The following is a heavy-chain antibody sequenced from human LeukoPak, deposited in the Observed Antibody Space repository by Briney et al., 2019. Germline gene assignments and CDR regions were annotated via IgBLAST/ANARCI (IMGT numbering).Heavy chain of an antibody. D-gene: IGHD3-22*01. J-gene: IGHJ3*02. V-gene: IGHV4-4*07. Sequence: SETLSLTCTVSGGSISSYYWSWIRQPAGKGLEWIGRIYTSGSTNYNPSPKSRVTMSVDTSKNQFSLKLSSVTAADTAVYYCARDGNYDSSGYLSKDAFDIWGQGTMVTVSS. CDR1: GGSISSYY. CDR2: IYTSGST. CDR3: ARDGNYDSSGYLSKDAFDI.